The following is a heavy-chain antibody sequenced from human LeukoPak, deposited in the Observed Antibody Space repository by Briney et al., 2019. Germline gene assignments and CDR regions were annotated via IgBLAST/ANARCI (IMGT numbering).Heavy chain of an antibody. CDR3: ARVSRGNSVGGDY. J-gene: IGHJ4*02. CDR2: IYYSGST. CDR1: GGSISSSSYY. V-gene: IGHV4-39*07. D-gene: IGHD4-23*01. Sequence: PSETLSLTCTVSGGSISSSSYYWGWIRQPPGKGLEWIGSIYYSGSTYYNPSLKSRVTISVDTSKNQFSLKLSSVTAADTAVYYCARVSRGNSVGGDYWGQGTLVTVSS.